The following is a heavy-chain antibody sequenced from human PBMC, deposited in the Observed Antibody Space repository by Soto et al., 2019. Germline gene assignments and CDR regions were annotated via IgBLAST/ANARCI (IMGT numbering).Heavy chain of an antibody. J-gene: IGHJ4*02. CDR1: GGSISSSSYY. CDR3: ARRYYDFWSGYYFDY. CDR2: IYYSGST. Sequence: SETLSLTCTVSGGSISSSSYYWGWIRQPPGKGLEWIGSIYYSGSTYYNPSLKSRVTISVDTSKNQFSLKLSSVTAADTAVYYYARRYYDFWSGYYFDYWGQGTLVTVSS. D-gene: IGHD3-3*01. V-gene: IGHV4-39*01.